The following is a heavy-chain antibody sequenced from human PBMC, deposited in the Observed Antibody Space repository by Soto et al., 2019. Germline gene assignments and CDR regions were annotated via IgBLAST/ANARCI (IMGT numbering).Heavy chain of an antibody. CDR3: ANYDFWSGRDFDY. Sequence: SETLSLTCTVSGGSISSGDYYWSWIRQPPGKGLEWIGYIYYSGSTYYNPSLKSRVTISVDTSKNQFSLKLSSVTAADTAVYYCANYDFWSGRDFDYWGQRTLVTVSS. CDR2: IYYSGST. J-gene: IGHJ4*02. D-gene: IGHD3-3*01. V-gene: IGHV4-30-4*01. CDR1: GGSISSGDYY.